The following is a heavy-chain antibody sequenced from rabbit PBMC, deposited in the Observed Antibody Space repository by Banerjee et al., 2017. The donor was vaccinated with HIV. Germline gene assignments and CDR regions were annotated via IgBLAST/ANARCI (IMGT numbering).Heavy chain of an antibody. CDR1: GFSFSNNFY. CDR2: IYVGSSGNT. Sequence: QSLEESGGDLVKPGASLALTCTASGFSFSNNFYMCWVRQAPGKGLEWIACIYVGSSGNTYYASWAKGRFTISKTSSTTVTLQMTSLTAADTATYFCASRYNGYAGDGYFYGMDLRGPGTLVTVS. V-gene: IGHV1S40*01. D-gene: IGHD4-2*01. CDR3: ASRYNGYAGDGYFYGMDL. J-gene: IGHJ6*01.